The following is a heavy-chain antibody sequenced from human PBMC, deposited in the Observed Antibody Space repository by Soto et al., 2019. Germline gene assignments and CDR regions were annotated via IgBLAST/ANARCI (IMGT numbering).Heavy chain of an antibody. V-gene: IGHV3-11*01. CDR2: ISTSGSST. Sequence: QVQLVESGGGLVKPGGSLRLSCAASGFSFSDYYMSWIRQAPGKGLEWVSLISTSGSSTDYADSVKGRFTISRDNAKNSLSLQMNSLRAEDTAVYYCANLAKNYYHYMDVWGKGTTVTFAS. CDR3: ANLAKNYYHYMDV. D-gene: IGHD1-26*01. CDR1: GFSFSDYY. J-gene: IGHJ6*03.